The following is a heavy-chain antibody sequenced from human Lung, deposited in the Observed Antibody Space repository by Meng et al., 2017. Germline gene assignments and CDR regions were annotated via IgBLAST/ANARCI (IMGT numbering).Heavy chain of an antibody. J-gene: IGHJ4*02. CDR1: GVSLSTSGVG. V-gene: IGHV2-5*02. CDR3: AHIVLYDSYDY. D-gene: IGHD3-22*01. Sequence: HIALQESGPTLGKPTQTLTLTCTFSGVSLSTSGVGVGWIRQPPGKALEWLALIYWDDDKRYSPSLKSRLTITKDTSKNQVVLTMTNMDPVDTATYYCAHIVLYDSYDYWGQGTLVTVSS. CDR2: IYWDDDK.